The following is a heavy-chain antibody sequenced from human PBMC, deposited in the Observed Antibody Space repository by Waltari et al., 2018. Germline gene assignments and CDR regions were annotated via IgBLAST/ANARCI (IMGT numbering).Heavy chain of an antibody. Sequence: QVQLVESGGGVVQPGRSLRLSCAASGFTFSSYGMHWVRQAPGKGLEWVAVISDDGSNKYYADSVKGRFTISRDNSKNTLYLQMNSLRAEDTAVYYCAKGVTSYYYYGMDVWGQGTTVTVSS. D-gene: IGHD4-4*01. CDR3: AKGVTSYYYYGMDV. J-gene: IGHJ6*02. CDR1: GFTFSSYG. V-gene: IGHV3-30*18. CDR2: ISDDGSNK.